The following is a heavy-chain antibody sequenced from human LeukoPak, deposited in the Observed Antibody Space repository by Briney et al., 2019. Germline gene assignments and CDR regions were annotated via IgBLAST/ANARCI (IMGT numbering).Heavy chain of an antibody. CDR3: ARRHVVYSSSSDPYYFDY. J-gene: IGHJ4*02. V-gene: IGHV4-34*01. D-gene: IGHD6-6*01. CDR1: GGSFSGYY. CDR2: INHSGST. Sequence: SETLSLTCAAYGGSFSGYYWSWIRQPPGKGLEWIGEINHSGSTNYNPSLKSRVTISVDTSKSQFSLKVSSVTAADTAVYFCARRHVVYSSSSDPYYFDYWGQGILVTVSS.